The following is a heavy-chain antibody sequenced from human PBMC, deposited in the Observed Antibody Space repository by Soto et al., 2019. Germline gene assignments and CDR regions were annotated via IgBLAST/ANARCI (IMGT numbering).Heavy chain of an antibody. J-gene: IGHJ4*02. V-gene: IGHV3-23*01. CDR3: AKDTGPN. CDR1: GFTFSSYA. Sequence: GGSLRLSCAASGFTFSSYAISWVRQAPGKGLEXVSXXXXXGXXTYYADSVKGRFTISRDNAKNSLYLQMKSLRAEDTAFYYCAKDTGPNWGQGTLVTVSS. CDR2: XXXXGXXT.